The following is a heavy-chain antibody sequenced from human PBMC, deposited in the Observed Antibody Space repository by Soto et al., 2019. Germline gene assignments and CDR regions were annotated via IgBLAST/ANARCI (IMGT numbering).Heavy chain of an antibody. CDR2: ISGSGGST. CDR3: AKAREYCSGGSCYSYYYGMDV. CDR1: GFTIISCA. V-gene: IGHV3-23*01. Sequence: GGSLILSCAASGFTIISCAMSWVRQTPGKGLEWGSAISGSGGSTYNADSVKGRFTISGDNSKNTLYLQMNRLRAADTAVYYCAKAREYCSGGSCYSYYYGMDVWGQGTTVTVSS. J-gene: IGHJ6*02. D-gene: IGHD2-15*01.